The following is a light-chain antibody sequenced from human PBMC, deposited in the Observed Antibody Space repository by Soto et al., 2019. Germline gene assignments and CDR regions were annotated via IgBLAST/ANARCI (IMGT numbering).Light chain of an antibody. CDR2: LGS. CDR3: MQGLRPMYT. J-gene: IGKJ2*01. V-gene: IGKV2-28*01. CDR1: QTLLHSNGYTY. Sequence: IALTQSPLSLSVTPGEPASISCRSSQTLLHSNGYTYLNWYLQKPGQSPQLLIYLGSNRASGVPDRSSGSGSGTDFTLKINSVQPEDLGLFYCMQGLRPMYTFGQGTKLQIK.